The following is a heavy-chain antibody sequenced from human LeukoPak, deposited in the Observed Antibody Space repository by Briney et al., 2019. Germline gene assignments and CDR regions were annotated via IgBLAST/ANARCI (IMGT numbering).Heavy chain of an antibody. V-gene: IGHV3-23*01. CDR2: ISGSGGST. Sequence: PGGSPRLSCAASGFTFSSYAMSWVRQAPGKGLEWVSAISGSGGSTYYADSVKGRFTISRDNSKNTLYLQMNSLRAEDTAVYYCASGGDPVEYYAEYFQRWGQGTLVTVSS. CDR3: ASGGDPVEYYAEYFQR. D-gene: IGHD2-21*02. J-gene: IGHJ1*01. CDR1: GFTFSSYA.